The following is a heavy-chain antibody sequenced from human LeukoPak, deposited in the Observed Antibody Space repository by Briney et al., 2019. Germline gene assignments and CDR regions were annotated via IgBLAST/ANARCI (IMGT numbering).Heavy chain of an antibody. CDR2: ISGSGDTT. J-gene: IGHJ4*02. Sequence: LAGGSLRLSCAASGFTFSNYAMTWCRQASGKGLEWVSAISGSGDTTYFADSVKGRFTISRDNSRNTLYLQMNSLRAEDSAIYYCAKQRGVWAQGYFDFWGQGTPVTVSS. V-gene: IGHV3-23*01. D-gene: IGHD3-16*01. CDR1: GFTFSNYA. CDR3: AKQRGVWAQGYFDF.